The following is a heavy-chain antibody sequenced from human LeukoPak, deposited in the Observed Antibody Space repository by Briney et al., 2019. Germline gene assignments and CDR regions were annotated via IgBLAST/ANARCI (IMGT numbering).Heavy chain of an antibody. CDR2: IYYSGST. D-gene: IGHD2-21*02. Sequence: SETLSLTCTVPGGSISSYYWSWIRQPPGKGLEWIGYIYYSGSTNYNPSLKSRVTISVDTSKNQFSLKLSSVTAADTAVYYCARSSVVTAIPFDYWGQGTLVTVSS. CDR3: ARSSVVTAIPFDY. V-gene: IGHV4-59*01. CDR1: GGSISSYY. J-gene: IGHJ4*02.